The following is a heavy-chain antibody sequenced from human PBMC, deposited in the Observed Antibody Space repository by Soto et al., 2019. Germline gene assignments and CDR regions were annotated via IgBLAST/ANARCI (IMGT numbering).Heavy chain of an antibody. D-gene: IGHD3-3*01. CDR3: ARDVGVVTIEKIFDY. J-gene: IGHJ4*02. CDR2: INAGNGNT. V-gene: IGHV1-3*01. Sequence: QVQLVQSGAEVKKPGASVKVSCKASGYTFTSYAMHWVRQAPGQRLEWMGWINAGNGNTKYSQKFQGRVTITRDTSASTAYMELSSLRSEDTAVYYCARDVGVVTIEKIFDYWGQGTLVTVSS. CDR1: GYTFTSYA.